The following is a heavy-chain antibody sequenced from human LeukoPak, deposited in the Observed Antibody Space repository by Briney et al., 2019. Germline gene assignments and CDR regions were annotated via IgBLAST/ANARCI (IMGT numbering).Heavy chain of an antibody. CDR2: ISYDGSNK. V-gene: IGHV3-30*04. Sequence: GGSLRLSCAASGFTFSSYAMHWVRQAPGKGLEWVAVISYDGSNKYYADSVKGRFTISRDNSKNTPYLQMNSLRAEDTAVYYCAKSQVGTHAYYMDVWGKGTTVAVSS. CDR1: GFTFSSYA. D-gene: IGHD1-26*01. J-gene: IGHJ6*03. CDR3: AKSQVGTHAYYMDV.